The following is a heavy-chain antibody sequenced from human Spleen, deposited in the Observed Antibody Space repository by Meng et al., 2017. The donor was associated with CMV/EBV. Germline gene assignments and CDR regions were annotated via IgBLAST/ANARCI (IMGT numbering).Heavy chain of an antibody. CDR1: GLTVSANY. CDR3: ARDVNKIGWVDV. V-gene: IGHV3-66*02. CDR2: IYSGGST. Sequence: GGSLRLSCAASGLTVSANYMSWVRQAPGKGLEWVSVIYSGGSTYYADSVKGRFTISRDSTKNTLYLQMNSLRAEDTAVYYCARDVNKIGWVDVWGQGTTVTVSS. J-gene: IGHJ6*02. D-gene: IGHD2-21*01.